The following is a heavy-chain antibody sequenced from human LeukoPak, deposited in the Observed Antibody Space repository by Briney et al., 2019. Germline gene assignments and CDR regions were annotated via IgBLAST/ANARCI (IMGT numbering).Heavy chain of an antibody. CDR1: AGSFSGYY. V-gene: IGHV4-34*01. Sequence: PSETLSLTCPVYAGSFSGYYWSWIRQPPGKGLEWIGEINHSGSTNYNPSLKSLVTISVDTFKNQFSLKLSSVTAADTAVYYCARGTLVVPAAHPGMDVWGKGTTVTVSS. CDR2: INHSGST. D-gene: IGHD2-2*01. J-gene: IGHJ6*04. CDR3: ARGTLVVPAAHPGMDV.